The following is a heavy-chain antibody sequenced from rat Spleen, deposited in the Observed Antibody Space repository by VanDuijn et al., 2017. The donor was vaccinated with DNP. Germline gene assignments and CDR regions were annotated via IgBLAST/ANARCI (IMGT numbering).Heavy chain of an antibody. J-gene: IGHJ2*01. CDR2: ISYSGSS. V-gene: IGHV3-1*01. CDR3: ARWTLYFDY. Sequence: VQLQESGPGLVKPSQSLSLTCSVTGYSITSYYWGWIRKFPGNKVEWIGHISYSGSSTYNPSLKSRISITRDTSKNQFFLQLNSVTSEDTATYYCARWTLYFDYWGQGVMVTVSS. CDR1: GYSITSYY.